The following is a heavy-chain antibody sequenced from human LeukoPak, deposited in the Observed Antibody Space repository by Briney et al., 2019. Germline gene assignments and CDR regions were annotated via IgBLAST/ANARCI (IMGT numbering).Heavy chain of an antibody. D-gene: IGHD3-22*01. CDR2: ISGSGGST. V-gene: IGHV3-23*01. CDR3: AKDEYYYDSSGYRY. J-gene: IGHJ4*02. Sequence: GRSLRLSCAASGFTFSSYAMSWVRQAPGKGLEWVSAISGSGGSTYYADSVKGRFTISRDNSKNTLYLQMNSLRAEDTAVYYCAKDEYYYDSSGYRYWGQGTLVTVSS. CDR1: GFTFSSYA.